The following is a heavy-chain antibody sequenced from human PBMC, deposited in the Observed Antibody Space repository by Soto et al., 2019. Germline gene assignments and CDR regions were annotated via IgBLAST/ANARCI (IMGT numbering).Heavy chain of an antibody. Sequence: EVQLEESGGALVQPGRSLRLSCAASGFTFDDYAMHWVRQVLGKGLEWVSRISWNSGNIGNADAVKGRFTTSRDNAKNSRYLQVNLLTREETALYGCVRAKGGYSYGTPFASWGQGTLVTVSS. CDR3: VRAKGGYSYGTPFAS. D-gene: IGHD5-18*01. CDR1: GFTFDDYA. V-gene: IGHV3-9*01. J-gene: IGHJ4*02. CDR2: ISWNSGNI.